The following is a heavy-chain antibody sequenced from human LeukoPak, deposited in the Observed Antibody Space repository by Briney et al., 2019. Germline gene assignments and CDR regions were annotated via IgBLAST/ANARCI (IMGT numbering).Heavy chain of an antibody. CDR1: GFTFSSYS. V-gene: IGHV3-21*01. CDR3: ARDTPYYYGMDV. Sequence: PGGSLRLSCAASGFTFSSYSMNWVRQAPGKGLEWVSSISSSSSYIYYADSVKGRFTISRDNAKNSLYLQMNSLRAEDTAVYYCARDTPYYYGMDVWGKGITVTVSS. J-gene: IGHJ6*04. CDR2: ISSSSSYI.